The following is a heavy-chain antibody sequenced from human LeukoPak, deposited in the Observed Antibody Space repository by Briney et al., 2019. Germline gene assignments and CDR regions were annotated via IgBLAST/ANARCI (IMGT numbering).Heavy chain of an antibody. CDR3: ARPHTGFDS. V-gene: IGHV3-74*01. CDR1: GFTFSSYW. J-gene: IGHJ4*02. CDR2: INSDGSTT. Sequence: GGSLRLSCAVSGFTFSSYWMHWVRQAPGKGLVWVSRINSDGSTTTYADSVKGRFTISRDNAKNTLYLQMNSLRVGDTAVYYCARPHTGFDSWGQGTLVTVSS.